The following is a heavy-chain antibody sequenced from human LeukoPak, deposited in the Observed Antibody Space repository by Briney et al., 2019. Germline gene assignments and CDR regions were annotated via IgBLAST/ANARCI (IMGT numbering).Heavy chain of an antibody. CDR2: IYYSGST. CDR1: GGSISSSSYY. CDR3: ARGSRDGYNHFDY. D-gene: IGHD5-24*01. J-gene: IGHJ4*02. V-gene: IGHV4-39*01. Sequence: SETLSLTCTVSGGSISSSSYYWGWIRQPPGKGLEWIGSIYYSGSTYYNPSLKSRVTISVDTSKNQFSLKLSSVTAADTAVYYCARGSRDGYNHFDYWGQGTLVTVSS.